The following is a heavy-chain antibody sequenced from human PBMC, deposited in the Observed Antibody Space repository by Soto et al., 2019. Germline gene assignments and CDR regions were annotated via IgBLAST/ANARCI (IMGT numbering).Heavy chain of an antibody. CDR2: VSHDGRNT. V-gene: IGHV3-30*18. J-gene: IGHJ4*02. D-gene: IGHD6-19*01. CDR3: AKGWRQWQVTSDFNY. CDR1: GFTFSDYA. Sequence: VQLVESGGGVVQPGRSLRLSCAASGFTFSDYAMHWVRQAPGKGLEWVAVVSHDGRNTHYADSVKGRFTISRDSSKNTVSLEMTSLRAEDTAVDYCAKGWRQWQVTSDFNYWGQGALVTVSS.